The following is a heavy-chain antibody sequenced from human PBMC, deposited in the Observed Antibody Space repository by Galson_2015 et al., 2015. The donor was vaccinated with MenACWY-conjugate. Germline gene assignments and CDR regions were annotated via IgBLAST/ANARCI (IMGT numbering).Heavy chain of an antibody. Sequence: SLRLSCAASGFTFNNYWTHWVRQPPGKGLEWISYIKADGSFSNHADSVKGRFTISTDNAKNMVYLQMDGLGDEDTAVYFCARDNNWSFDSWGQGALVTVSS. D-gene: IGHD1-1*01. CDR3: ARDNNWSFDS. CDR2: IKADGSFS. V-gene: IGHV3-74*01. J-gene: IGHJ4*02. CDR1: GFTFNNYW.